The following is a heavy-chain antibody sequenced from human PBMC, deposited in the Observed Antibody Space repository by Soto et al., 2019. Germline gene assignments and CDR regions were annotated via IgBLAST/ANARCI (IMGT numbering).Heavy chain of an antibody. V-gene: IGHV3-49*03. CDR1: EFTFGDYA. CDR3: TRDLGYCSGGSCPGDAFDI. CDR2: IRSKAYVGTT. Sequence: RSLRHSCTASEFTFGDYAMSWFLKNPFKWLELLCFIRSKAYVGTTEYAASVKGRFTISRDDSKSIAYLQMNSLKTEDTAVYYCTRDLGYCSGGSCPGDAFDIWGQGTMVTVSS. J-gene: IGHJ3*02. D-gene: IGHD2-15*01.